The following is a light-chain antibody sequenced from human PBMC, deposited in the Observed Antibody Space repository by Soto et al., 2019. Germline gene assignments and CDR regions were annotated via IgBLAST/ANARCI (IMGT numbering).Light chain of an antibody. V-gene: IGLV2-14*01. CDR1: TSDIGAYDY. CDR3: FSSTTTSTNV. J-gene: IGLJ1*01. CDR2: EVN. Sequence: QSSLRQPASLSGSPGQSITISCTGTTSDIGAYDYVSWFQQHPGKAPKLMISEVNNRPSGVSNRFSGSKSGNTAYLTISGLQVEDEAEYFCFSSTTTSTNVFGTGTKVTVL.